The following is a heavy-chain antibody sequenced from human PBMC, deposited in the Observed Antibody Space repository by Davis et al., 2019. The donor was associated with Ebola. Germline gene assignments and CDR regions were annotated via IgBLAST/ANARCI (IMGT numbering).Heavy chain of an antibody. CDR3: AKDRGSYSLPSFYYYGMDV. J-gene: IGHJ6*04. D-gene: IGHD1-26*01. V-gene: IGHV3-30*02. CDR2: IRYDGSNK. Sequence: PGGSLRLSCAASGFTFSSYGMHWVRQAPGKGLEWVAFIRYDGSNKYYADSVKGRFTISRDNSKNTLYLQMNSLRAEDTAVYYCAKDRGSYSLPSFYYYGMDVWGKGTTVTVSS. CDR1: GFTFSSYG.